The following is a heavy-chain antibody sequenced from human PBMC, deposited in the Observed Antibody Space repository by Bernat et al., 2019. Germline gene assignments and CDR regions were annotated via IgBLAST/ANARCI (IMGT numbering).Heavy chain of an antibody. CDR1: GGSFSGYY. D-gene: IGHD2-15*01. J-gene: IGHJ5*02. Sequence: QVQLQQWGAGLLKPSETLSLTCAVYGGSFSGYYWSWIRQPPGKGLEWIGEINHSGSTNYNPSLKSRVTISVDTSKNQFSLKLSSVTAADTAVYYCASTGGGYCSGGSCSGWDWFDPWGQGTLVTVSS. V-gene: IGHV4-34*01. CDR3: ASTGGGYCSGGSCSGWDWFDP. CDR2: INHSGST.